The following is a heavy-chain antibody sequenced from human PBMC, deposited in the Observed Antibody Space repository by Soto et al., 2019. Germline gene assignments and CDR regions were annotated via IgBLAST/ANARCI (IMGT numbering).Heavy chain of an antibody. CDR1: GFSFSSYG. Sequence: VQLAESGGGVVQPGRSLRLSCVASGFSFSSYGMSWVRQAPGKGLEWVAVISNDGNYEFYANSVKGRFTISRDNSKSTLHLQMNSVKREDTALYFCFRGRGASFLDPTCYMFDSWGQGNLVTVS. CDR3: FRGRGASFLDPTCYMFDS. CDR2: ISNDGNYE. V-gene: IGHV3-30*03. J-gene: IGHJ4*02. D-gene: IGHD2-2*01.